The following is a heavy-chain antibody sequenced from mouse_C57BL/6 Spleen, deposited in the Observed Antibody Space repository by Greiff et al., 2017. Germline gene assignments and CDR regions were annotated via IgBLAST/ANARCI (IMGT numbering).Heavy chain of an antibody. CDR3: ARWGFVTTVAYYFDY. D-gene: IGHD1-1*01. CDR1: GYTFTSYW. J-gene: IGHJ2*01. V-gene: IGHV1-69*01. Sequence: QVQLQQPGAELVMPGASVKLSCKASGYTFTSYWMHWVKQRPGQGLEWIGEIDPSDSYTNYNQKFKGKSTLTVDKSSSTAYMQLSSLTSEYSAVYYCARWGFVTTVAYYFDYWGQGTTLTVSS. CDR2: IDPSDSYT.